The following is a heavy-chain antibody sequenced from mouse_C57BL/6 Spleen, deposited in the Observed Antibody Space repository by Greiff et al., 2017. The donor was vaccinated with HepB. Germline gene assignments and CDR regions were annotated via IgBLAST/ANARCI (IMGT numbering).Heavy chain of an antibody. Sequence: EVMLVESGGGLVKPGGSLKLSCAASGFTFSSYAMSWVRQTPEKRLEWVATISDGGSYTYYPDNVKGRFTISRDNAKNNLYLQMSYLKSEDTAMYYCARDGYYGSSPWFAYWGQGTLVTVSA. V-gene: IGHV5-4*01. J-gene: IGHJ3*01. CDR3: ARDGYYGSSPWFAY. D-gene: IGHD1-1*01. CDR2: ISDGGSYT. CDR1: GFTFSSYA.